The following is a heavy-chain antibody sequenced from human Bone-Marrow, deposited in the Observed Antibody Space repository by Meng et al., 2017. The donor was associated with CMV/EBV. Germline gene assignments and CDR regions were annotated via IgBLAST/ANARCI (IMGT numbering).Heavy chain of an antibody. CDR1: GYTFTSYD. Sequence: ASVKVSCKASGYTFTSYDINWVRQAPGQGLEWMGWINPKSGDTDSPQKFQGRVTVTRDTSINTAYMELTRLRSDDTAAYYCARGRAVSGNLRFYFDYWGQGTLVTVSS. V-gene: IGHV1-2*02. J-gene: IGHJ4*02. CDR3: ARGRAVSGNLRFYFDY. D-gene: IGHD6-19*01. CDR2: INPKSGDT.